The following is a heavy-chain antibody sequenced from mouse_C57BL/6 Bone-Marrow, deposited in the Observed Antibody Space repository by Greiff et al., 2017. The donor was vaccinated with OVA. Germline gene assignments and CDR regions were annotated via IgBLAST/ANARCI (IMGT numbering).Heavy chain of an antibody. V-gene: IGHV1-59*01. CDR1: GYTFTSYW. J-gene: IGHJ2*01. CDR2: IDPSDSYT. Sequence: VQLQQSGAELVRPGTSVKLSCKASGYTFTSYWMHWVKQRPGQGLEWIGVIDPSDSYTNYNQKFKGKATLTVDTSSSTAYMQLSSLTSEDSAVYYCAIITTVVAPYYFDYWGQGTTLTVSS. D-gene: IGHD1-1*01. CDR3: AIITTVVAPYYFDY.